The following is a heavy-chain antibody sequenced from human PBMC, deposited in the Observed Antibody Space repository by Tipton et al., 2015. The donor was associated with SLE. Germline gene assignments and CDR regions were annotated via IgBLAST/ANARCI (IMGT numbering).Heavy chain of an antibody. Sequence: SLRLSCAASGFTFSSYGMHWVRQAPGKGLEWVAVISYDGSNKYYADSVKGRFTISRDNSKNTLYLQMNSLRAEDTAVYYCAKDQRNKWNYDYWGQGTLVAVSS. D-gene: IGHD1-7*01. CDR3: AKDQRNKWNYDY. CDR2: ISYDGSNK. J-gene: IGHJ4*02. V-gene: IGHV3-30*18. CDR1: GFTFSSYG.